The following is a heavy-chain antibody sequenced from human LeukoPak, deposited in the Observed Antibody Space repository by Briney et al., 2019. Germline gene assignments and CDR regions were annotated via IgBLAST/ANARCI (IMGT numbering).Heavy chain of an antibody. Sequence: SETLSLTCTVSGVSISTYYWSWIRQPPGKGPEWIGYVYYSGNTNYNPSLKSRVTISIDTSKNQFSLKLSSVTAADTAVYYCARVGNFNFDYWGQGALVTVSS. CDR2: VYYSGNT. CDR1: GVSISTYY. D-gene: IGHD5-24*01. V-gene: IGHV4-59*01. J-gene: IGHJ4*02. CDR3: ARVGNFNFDY.